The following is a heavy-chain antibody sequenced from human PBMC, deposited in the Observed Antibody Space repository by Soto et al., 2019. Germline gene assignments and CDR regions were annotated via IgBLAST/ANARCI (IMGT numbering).Heavy chain of an antibody. Sequence: GGSLRLSCAASGFTFSSYAMSWVRQAPGKGLGWVSAISGSGGSTYYADSVKGRFTISRDNSKNTLYLQMNSLRAEDTAVYYCAKDRLVLRCFDDYWGQGTLVTVSS. D-gene: IGHD3-9*01. V-gene: IGHV3-23*01. CDR1: GFTFSSYA. CDR2: ISGSGGST. J-gene: IGHJ4*02. CDR3: AKDRLVLRCFDDY.